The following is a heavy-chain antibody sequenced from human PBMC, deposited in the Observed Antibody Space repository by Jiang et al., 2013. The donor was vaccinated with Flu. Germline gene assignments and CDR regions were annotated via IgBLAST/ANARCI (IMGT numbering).Heavy chain of an antibody. CDR2: IHYSGST. CDR1: GGSLSGDY. D-gene: IGHD6-19*01. CDR3: ARGGGWWGV. J-gene: IGHJ4*02. Sequence: LLKPSETLSLTCTVSGGSLSGDYWSWIRQPPGEALEWIGYIHYSGSTKYNPSLKSRVTISLDTSRNHFSLKLNSVTAADTAVYYCARGGGWWGVWGLGTLVTVSS. V-gene: IGHV4-59*01.